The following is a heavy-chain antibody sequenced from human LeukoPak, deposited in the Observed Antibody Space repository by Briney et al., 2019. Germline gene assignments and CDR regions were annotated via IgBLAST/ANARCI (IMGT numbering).Heavy chain of an antibody. Sequence: PGGSLRLSCAASGFTVSTNYMNWIRQAPGKGLEWVSILYSGSNTYYADSVEGRFTISRDSSKNTLFLQMNDLRAEDTAVYYCARVGDHFHWYLDLWGRGTLVTVSS. D-gene: IGHD3-3*02. CDR3: ARVGDHFHWYLDL. CDR2: LYSGSNT. CDR1: GFTVSTNY. J-gene: IGHJ2*01. V-gene: IGHV3-53*01.